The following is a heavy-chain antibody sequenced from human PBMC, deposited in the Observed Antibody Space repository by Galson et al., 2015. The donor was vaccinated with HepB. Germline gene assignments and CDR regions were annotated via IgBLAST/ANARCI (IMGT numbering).Heavy chain of an antibody. Sequence: SLRLSCAASGFTFSNHWMTWVRQAPGKGLEWVANIKQDGSEENFADSVRGRFTISRGNAKSSLYLQMNSLRAEDTAVYYCARVTHYDASGYYRPFDFWGQGTLVTVSP. V-gene: IGHV3-7*01. CDR2: IKQDGSEE. CDR3: ARVTHYDASGYYRPFDF. J-gene: IGHJ4*02. D-gene: IGHD3-22*01. CDR1: GFTFSNHW.